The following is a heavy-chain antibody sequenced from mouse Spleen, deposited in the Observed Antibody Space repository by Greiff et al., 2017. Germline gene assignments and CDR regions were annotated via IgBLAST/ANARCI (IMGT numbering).Heavy chain of an antibody. Sequence: VQLQQSGGDLVKPGGSLKLSCAASGFTFSSYGMSWVRQTPDKRLEWVATISSGGSYTYYPDSVKGRFTISRDNAKNTLYLQMSSLKSEDTAMYYCARHGDSNYYFDYWGQGTTLTVSS. CDR3: ARHGDSNYYFDY. CDR2: ISSGGSYT. J-gene: IGHJ2*01. D-gene: IGHD2-5*01. CDR1: GFTFSSYG. V-gene: IGHV5-6*01.